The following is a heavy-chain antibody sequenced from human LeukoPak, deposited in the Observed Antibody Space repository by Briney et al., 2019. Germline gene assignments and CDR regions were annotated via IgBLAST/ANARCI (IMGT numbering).Heavy chain of an antibody. CDR3: ARSGPYSSSWYGRFDP. Sequence: AASVKVSCKASGYTFTSYYMHWVRQAPGQGLEWMGIINPSGGSTSYAQKFQGRVTMTRDTSTSTVYMELSSLRSEDTTVYYCARSGPYSSSWYGRFDPWGQGTLVTVSS. CDR2: INPSGGST. V-gene: IGHV1-46*01. D-gene: IGHD6-13*01. CDR1: GYTFTSYY. J-gene: IGHJ5*02.